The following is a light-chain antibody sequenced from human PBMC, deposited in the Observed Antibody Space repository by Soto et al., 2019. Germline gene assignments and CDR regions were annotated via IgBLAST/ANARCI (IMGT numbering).Light chain of an antibody. Sequence: IVMTQSPATLSVSPGEGVTLSCRASQGIGDTLDWYQHKPGQTPRLLIYDTSTRATGIPARFSGSGSGTEFTLTISSLQSEDFAEYHCQQYNNWPQTFGQGTKVDI. CDR3: QQYNNWPQT. CDR2: DTS. J-gene: IGKJ1*01. CDR1: QGIGDT. V-gene: IGKV3-15*01.